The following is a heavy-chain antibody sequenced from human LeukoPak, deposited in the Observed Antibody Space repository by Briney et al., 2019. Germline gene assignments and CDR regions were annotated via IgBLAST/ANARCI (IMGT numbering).Heavy chain of an antibody. CDR2: IKQDGSEK. J-gene: IGHJ4*02. CDR3: ARDLDPYRNYVW. CDR1: GFTFSSYW. V-gene: IGHV3-7*01. D-gene: IGHD4-11*01. Sequence: GGSLRLSCAASGFTFSSYWMSWVRQAPGKGLEWVANIKQDGSEKYYVDSMKGRFTISRVKANNSLYLQMNSLRAEDTAVYYCARDLDPYRNYVWGGQGTLVTVSS.